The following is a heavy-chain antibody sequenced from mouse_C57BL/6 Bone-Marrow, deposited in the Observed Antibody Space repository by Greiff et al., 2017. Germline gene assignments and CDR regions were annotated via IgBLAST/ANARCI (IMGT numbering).Heavy chain of an antibody. J-gene: IGHJ3*01. CDR3: AGDGNYPWFAY. CDR2: IYPRDGST. V-gene: IGHV1-78*01. D-gene: IGHD2-1*01. Sequence: VQLQESDAELVKPGASVKISCKVSGYTFTDHTIHWMKQRPEQGLEWIGYIYPRDGSTKYNEKFKGKATLTADKSSSTAYMKLNSLTSEGSAVYFCAGDGNYPWFAYWGQGTLVTVSA. CDR1: GYTFTDHT.